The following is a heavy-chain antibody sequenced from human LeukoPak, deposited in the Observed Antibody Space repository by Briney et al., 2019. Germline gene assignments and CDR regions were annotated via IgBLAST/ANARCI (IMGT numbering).Heavy chain of an antibody. J-gene: IGHJ4*02. CDR1: GGSIGNNY. CDR2: IYYTGAT. Sequence: SETLSLTCTVSGGSIGNNYWTWIRQPPGKGLEYIGYIYYTGATNYNPPLKSRVTISVDTSKSQFSLKLSSVTAADTAVYFCAKYGNSGWVIDNWGQGALVTVSS. D-gene: IGHD6-19*01. CDR3: AKYGNSGWVIDN. V-gene: IGHV4-59*08.